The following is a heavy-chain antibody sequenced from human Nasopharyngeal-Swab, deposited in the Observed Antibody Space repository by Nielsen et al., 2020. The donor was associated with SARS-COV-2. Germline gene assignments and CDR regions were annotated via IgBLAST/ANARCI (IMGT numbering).Heavy chain of an antibody. CDR1: GYTFTSYY. D-gene: IGHD3-9*01. CDR2: INPSGGST. V-gene: IGHV1-46*01. CDR3: ASHQDYDILTGYYQSAFDI. Sequence: ASVKVSCKASGYTFTSYYMHWVRQAPGQGLEWMGLINPSGGSTSYAQKFQGRVTMTRDTSTSTVYMELSSLRSEDTAVYYCASHQDYDILTGYYQSAFDIWGQGTMVTVSS. J-gene: IGHJ3*02.